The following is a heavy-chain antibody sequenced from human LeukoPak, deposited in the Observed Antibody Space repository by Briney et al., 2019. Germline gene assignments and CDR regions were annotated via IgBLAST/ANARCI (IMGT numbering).Heavy chain of an antibody. CDR1: GFTFSSYS. Sequence: GGSLRLSCAASGFTFSSYSMNWVRQAPGKGLEWVSSISSSSSYIYYADSVKGRFTISRDNAKNSLYLQMNSLRAEDTAVYYCAKDRPYYYGSGSPSDAFDIWGQGTMVTVSS. J-gene: IGHJ3*02. CDR3: AKDRPYYYGSGSPSDAFDI. CDR2: ISSSSSYI. V-gene: IGHV3-21*01. D-gene: IGHD3-10*01.